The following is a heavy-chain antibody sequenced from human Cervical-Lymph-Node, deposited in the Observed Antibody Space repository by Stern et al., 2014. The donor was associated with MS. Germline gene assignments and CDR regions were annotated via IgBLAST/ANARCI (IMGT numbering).Heavy chain of an antibody. CDR1: GFSLTTRGVG. Sequence: SGPTLVHPTQTLTLTCTFSGFSLTTRGVGVGRIRPPPGKAPEWLALIYWDGDKRYSPSLSSRLTISKDTSKNQVVLTMTNMDPVDTATYYCAHPNGFYDSGGSPFFDNWGQGTLVTVSS. J-gene: IGHJ4*02. CDR2: IYWDGDK. D-gene: IGHD3-22*01. V-gene: IGHV2-5*02. CDR3: AHPNGFYDSGGSPFFDN.